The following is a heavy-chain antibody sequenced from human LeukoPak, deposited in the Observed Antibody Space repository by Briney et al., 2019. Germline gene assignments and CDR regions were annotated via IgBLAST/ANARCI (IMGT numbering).Heavy chain of an antibody. V-gene: IGHV3-7*01. J-gene: IGHJ4*02. CDR3: ARDIFLYGSGSYS. D-gene: IGHD3-10*01. Sequence: GGSLRLSCVASGFTFSNSWMSWARQAPGKGLEWVANINQVGSSIYYMDSVKGRFTISRDNAENSLYLQMNSLRAEDTAVYYCARDIFLYGSGSYSWGQGTLVTVSS. CDR2: INQVGSSI. CDR1: GFTFSNSW.